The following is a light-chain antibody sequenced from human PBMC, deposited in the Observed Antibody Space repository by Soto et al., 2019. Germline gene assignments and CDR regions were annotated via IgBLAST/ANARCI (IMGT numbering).Light chain of an antibody. V-gene: IGKV3D-15*01. CDR2: GAS. CDR1: QSVSSN. CDR3: QQSYMDPIT. J-gene: IGKJ5*01. Sequence: EIVMTQSPATLSVSPGERATLSCRTSQSVSSNLAWYQQKPGQAPRLLIYGASTRATGIPARFSGSGSGTDFTLSISSVQPEDFATYFCQQSYMDPITFGQGTRLEIK.